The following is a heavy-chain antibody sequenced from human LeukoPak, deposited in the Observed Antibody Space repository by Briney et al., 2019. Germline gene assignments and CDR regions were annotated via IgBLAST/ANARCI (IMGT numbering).Heavy chain of an antibody. CDR3: ARKGRVNGSGWYGYYYYMDV. J-gene: IGHJ6*03. V-gene: IGHV4-34*01. Sequence: SSETLSLTCTVSGGSISSYYWSWIRQPPGKGLEWVGEINHSGSTNYNPSLKSRVTISVDTSKNQFSLKLSSVTAADTAVYYCARKGRVNGSGWYGYYYYMDVWGKGTTVTVSS. CDR1: GGSISSYY. CDR2: INHSGST. D-gene: IGHD6-19*01.